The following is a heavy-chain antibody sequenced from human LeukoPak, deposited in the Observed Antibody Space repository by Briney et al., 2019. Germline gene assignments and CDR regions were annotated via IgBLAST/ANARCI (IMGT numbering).Heavy chain of an antibody. CDR2: IYSDDRA. J-gene: IGHJ6*03. Sequence: GGSLRLSCVASGFTVRRNVMSWVRQAPGKGLEWVSLIYSDDRAFYADSVKGRFTISRNNSKNTLFLQMSSLKPEDTAIYYCARGLAGFQGPRYYYYMDVWGKGTTVTVSS. CDR1: GFTVRRNV. CDR3: ARGLAGFQGPRYYYYMDV. V-gene: IGHV3-66*02. D-gene: IGHD1-14*01.